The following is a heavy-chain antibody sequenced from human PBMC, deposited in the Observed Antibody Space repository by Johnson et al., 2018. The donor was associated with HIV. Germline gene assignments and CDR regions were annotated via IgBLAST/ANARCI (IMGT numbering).Heavy chain of an antibody. V-gene: IGHV3-30-3*02. D-gene: IGHD3-22*01. J-gene: IGHJ3*02. Sequence: QVQLVESGGGLIQPGGSLRLSCAASGFPFRDSAMHWVRQAPGRGMECVAVILFDGVYKHYAESVKGRFTISRDNSKNTLYLQMNSLRAEDTAVYYCAKSSGDGFYDRGRNAFDIWGQWTMVTVSS. CDR1: GFPFRDSA. CDR2: ILFDGVYK. CDR3: AKSSGDGFYDRGRNAFDI.